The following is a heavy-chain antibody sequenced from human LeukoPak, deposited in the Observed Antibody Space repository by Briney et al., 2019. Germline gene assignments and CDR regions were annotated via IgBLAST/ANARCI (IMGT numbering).Heavy chain of an antibody. CDR2: VNLQGST. CDR3: AREGGPYRPLDY. J-gene: IGHJ4*02. CDR1: GGSITSTNY. Sequence: SVTLSLTCGVSGGSITSTNYWTWVRQPPGKGLEWIGEVNLQGSTNYNPSLMGRVAISVDMSENHISLQLTSVTAADTAVYYCAREGGPYRPLDYSGQGTLVTVSS. V-gene: IGHV4-4*02.